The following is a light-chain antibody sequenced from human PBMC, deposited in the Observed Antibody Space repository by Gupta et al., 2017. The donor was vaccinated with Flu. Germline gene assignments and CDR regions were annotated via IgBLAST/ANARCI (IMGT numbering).Light chain of an antibody. CDR1: QSLLHSNGYNS. V-gene: IGKV2-28*01. J-gene: IGKJ1*01. CDR2: LGS. CDR3: MQALQTPT. Sequence: DSVMTRSPLSLPVTPGEPASISCRSSQSLLHSNGYNSLDWYLKKPGQSPQLLIYLGSNRASGVPDRFSGSGSGTDFTLKISRVEAEDVGVYYCMQALQTPTFGQGTKVEIK.